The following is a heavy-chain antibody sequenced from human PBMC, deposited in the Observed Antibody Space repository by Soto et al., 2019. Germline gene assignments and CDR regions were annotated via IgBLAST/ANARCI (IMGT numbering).Heavy chain of an antibody. Sequence: PSETLSLTCAVYGGSFSGYYWSWIRQPAGKGVDWIGEINHSGSTNYNPSLKSRVTISVDTSKNQFSLKLSSVTAADTAVYYCARGHDDYVWGSYRSRSTNKWDPWGQGTLVTVPQ. CDR3: ARGHDDYVWGSYRSRSTNKWDP. D-gene: IGHD3-16*02. J-gene: IGHJ5*02. V-gene: IGHV4-34*01. CDR1: GGSFSGYY. CDR2: INHSGST.